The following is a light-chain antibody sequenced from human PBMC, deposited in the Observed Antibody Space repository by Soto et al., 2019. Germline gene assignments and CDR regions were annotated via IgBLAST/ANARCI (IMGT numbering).Light chain of an antibody. J-gene: IGKJ1*01. Sequence: DIQRTQSPSTLSASLGDRVTITCRASQSVSRWLAWYQQKPGKAPKLLISDVSNLERGVPSRFSGSGSGTEFTLTISSLETDDVATYYCQQYSSYASFGQGTKVE. V-gene: IGKV1-5*01. CDR1: QSVSRW. CDR2: DVS. CDR3: QQYSSYAS.